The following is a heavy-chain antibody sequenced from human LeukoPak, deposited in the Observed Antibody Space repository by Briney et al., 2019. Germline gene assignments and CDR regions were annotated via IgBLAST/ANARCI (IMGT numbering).Heavy chain of an antibody. D-gene: IGHD3-22*01. J-gene: IGHJ4*02. CDR3: ARGSGSAMIVVVITTELDY. Sequence: ASVTVSCKASGYTFTSYDINWVRQATGQGREWMGWMNPNSGNTGYAQKFQDRVTMTRNTSISTAYMELSSLRSEDTAVYYCARGSGSAMIVVVITTELDYWGQGTLVTVSS. CDR1: GYTFTSYD. CDR2: MNPNSGNT. V-gene: IGHV1-8*01.